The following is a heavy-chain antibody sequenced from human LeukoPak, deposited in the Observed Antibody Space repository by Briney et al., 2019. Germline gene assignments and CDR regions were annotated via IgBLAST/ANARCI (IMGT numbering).Heavy chain of an antibody. J-gene: IGHJ4*02. D-gene: IGHD3-3*01. CDR3: ARDFWSGYYAPGYFDY. CDR1: GGSISSYY. CDR2: IYTSGST. V-gene: IGHV4-4*07. Sequence: SETLSLTCTVSGGSISSYYWSWIRQPAGKGLEWIGRIYTSGSTNYNPSLKSRVTMSVDTSKNQSSLKLSSVTAADTAVYYCARDFWSGYYAPGYFDYWGQGTLVTVSS.